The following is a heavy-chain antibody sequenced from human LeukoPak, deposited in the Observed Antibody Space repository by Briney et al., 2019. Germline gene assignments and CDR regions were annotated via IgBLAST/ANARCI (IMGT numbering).Heavy chain of an antibody. J-gene: IGHJ4*02. CDR3: ARDSGYSYGLGKVIGDGHYYFDY. CDR2: IYTSGST. D-gene: IGHD5-18*01. Sequence: SETLSLTCTVSGGSISSGSYYWSWIRQPAGKGLEWIGRIYTSGSTNYNPSLKSRVTISVDTSKNQFSLKLSSVTAADTAVYYCARDSGYSYGLGKVIGDGHYYFDYWGQGTLVTVSS. CDR1: GGSISSGSYY. V-gene: IGHV4-61*02.